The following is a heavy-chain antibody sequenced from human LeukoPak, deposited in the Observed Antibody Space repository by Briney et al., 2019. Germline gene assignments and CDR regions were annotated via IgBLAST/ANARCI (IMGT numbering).Heavy chain of an antibody. D-gene: IGHD7-27*01. CDR3: ARDSNWEFDY. CDR2: IYYSGST. J-gene: IGHJ4*02. CDR1: GGSISSYY. Sequence: SETLSPTCTVSGGSISSYYWSWIRQPPGKGLEGIGYIYYSGSTNYNPSLKSQVTISVDTSKNQFSLKLSSVTAADTAVYYCARDSNWEFDYWGQGTLVTVSS. V-gene: IGHV4-59*01.